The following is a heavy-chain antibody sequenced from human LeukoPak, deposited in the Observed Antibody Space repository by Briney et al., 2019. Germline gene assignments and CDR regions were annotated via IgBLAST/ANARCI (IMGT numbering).Heavy chain of an antibody. V-gene: IGHV3-30*02. J-gene: IGHJ4*02. CDR2: IRSDGSDK. D-gene: IGHD3-16*01. CDR1: GFTFSSFS. CDR3: ATRAFSSTTYGFGF. Sequence: GGSLRLSCAASGFTFSSFSMHWVRQAHGKGLEWVAFIRSDGSDKYYADSLKGRFTISRDNSKNTLYLQLNNLRTEDTAVYHCATRAFSSTTYGFGFWGQGTLVTVSS.